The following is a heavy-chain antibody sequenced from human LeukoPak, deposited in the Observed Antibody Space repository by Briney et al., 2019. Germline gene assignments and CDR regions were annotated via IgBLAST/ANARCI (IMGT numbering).Heavy chain of an antibody. CDR3: ARDCYSYYYDSSGWSINYFDY. Sequence: GGSLRLSCAASGLTFGFYPMSWVRQAPGKGLEWVSYISSSSSTIYYADSVKGRFTISRDNAKNSLYLQMNSLRAEDTAVYYCARDCYSYYYDSSGWSINYFDYWGQGTLVTVSS. CDR2: ISSSSSTI. D-gene: IGHD3-22*01. J-gene: IGHJ4*02. CDR1: GLTFGFYP. V-gene: IGHV3-48*04.